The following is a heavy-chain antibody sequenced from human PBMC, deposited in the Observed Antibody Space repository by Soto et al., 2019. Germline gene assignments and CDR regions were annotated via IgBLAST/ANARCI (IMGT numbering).Heavy chain of an antibody. V-gene: IGHV3-33*01. D-gene: IGHD2-15*01. CDR3: ARSDCSGGSCYSEAWFDP. CDR1: GFTFSSYG. J-gene: IGHJ5*02. CDR2: IWYDGSNK. Sequence: SLRLSCAASGFTFSSYGMHWVRQAPGKGLEWVAVIWYDGSNKYYADSVKGRFTISRDNSKNTLYLQMNSLRAEDTAVYYCARSDCSGGSCYSEAWFDPWGQGTLVTVSS.